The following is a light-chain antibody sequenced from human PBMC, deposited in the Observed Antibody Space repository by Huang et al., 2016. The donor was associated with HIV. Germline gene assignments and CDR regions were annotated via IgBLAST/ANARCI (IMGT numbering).Light chain of an antibody. CDR3: QQYDNYPRT. CDR1: QDISEY. V-gene: IGKV1-16*01. Sequence: DIQMTQSPSSLSASVGDTDTITCRARQDISEYLAWFQQKPGQAPTALIYSSSTLHPGVPSRFSGSGSGTRFTLTINSLQPEDFATYYCQQYDNYPRTFGQGTKVDIK. CDR2: SSS. J-gene: IGKJ2*01.